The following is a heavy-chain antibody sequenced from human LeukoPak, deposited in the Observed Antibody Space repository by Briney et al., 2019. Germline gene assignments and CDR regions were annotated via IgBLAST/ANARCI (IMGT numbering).Heavy chain of an antibody. CDR3: VRGGYDI. CDR2: ISSSGNPI. Sequence: GGSLRLSCAASGFTFSSYEMHWVRQAPGKGLEWLSYISSSGNPIKYADSVKGRFTISRDNARNSLYLQMNNLRPEDTALYYCVRGGYDIWGQGTVATVSS. J-gene: IGHJ3*02. D-gene: IGHD6-13*01. CDR1: GFTFSSYE. V-gene: IGHV3-48*03.